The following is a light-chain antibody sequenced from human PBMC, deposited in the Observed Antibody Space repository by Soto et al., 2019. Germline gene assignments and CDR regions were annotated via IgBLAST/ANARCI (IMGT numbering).Light chain of an antibody. Sequence: QSVLTQPPSASGSRGQSVTISCAGTSSDVGRYKYVSWYQQHPGKAPKLMIYEVTKRPSGVPDRFSGSKSGNTASLTVSGLQAEDEADYYCSSYAGSNNYVFGTGTKVTVL. CDR2: EVT. J-gene: IGLJ1*01. CDR1: SSDVGRYKY. V-gene: IGLV2-8*01. CDR3: SSYAGSNNYV.